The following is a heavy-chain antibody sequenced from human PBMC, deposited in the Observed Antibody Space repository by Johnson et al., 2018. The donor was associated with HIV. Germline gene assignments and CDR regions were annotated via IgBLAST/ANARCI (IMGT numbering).Heavy chain of an antibody. V-gene: IGHV3-30*04. Sequence: QVQLVESGGGVVQPGRSLRLACVASGFTFNRYGLHWVRQAPGKGLEWVATTSFDERGKHYTDSVNGRFTISRDNSKNALYLQLNSLRPEDTAVYYCARDGAIAGAATEALDLWGQGTMVIVSS. J-gene: IGHJ3*01. D-gene: IGHD1-26*01. CDR3: ARDGAIAGAATEALDL. CDR1: GFTFNRYG. CDR2: TSFDERGK.